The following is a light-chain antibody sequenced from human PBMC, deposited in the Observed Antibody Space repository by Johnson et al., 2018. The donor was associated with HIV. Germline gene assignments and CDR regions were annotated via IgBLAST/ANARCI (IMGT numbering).Light chain of an antibody. CDR3: GTWDSSLGTYV. Sequence: QLVLTQPPSVSAAPGQKVTISCSGSSSNIGNNYVSWYRQLPGTAPKLLIYENNKRPSGIPDRLSGSKSGTSATLDITGLQTGDEADYYCGTWDSSLGTYVFGTGAKVTVL. V-gene: IGLV1-51*02. CDR2: ENN. J-gene: IGLJ1*01. CDR1: SSNIGNNY.